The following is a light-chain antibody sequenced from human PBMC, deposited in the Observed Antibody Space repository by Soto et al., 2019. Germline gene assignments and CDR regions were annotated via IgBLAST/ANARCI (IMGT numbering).Light chain of an antibody. V-gene: IGKV1D-8*03. J-gene: IGKJ5*01. CDR3: QQLNSYPHT. Sequence: VIWMTQSPSLLSASTGERVTISCLMSQGISSYLAWYQQKPGKAPKLLIYAASTLQSGVPSRFSGSGSGTEFTLTISSLQPEDFATYYCQQLNSYPHTFGQGTRLEIK. CDR1: QGISSY. CDR2: AAS.